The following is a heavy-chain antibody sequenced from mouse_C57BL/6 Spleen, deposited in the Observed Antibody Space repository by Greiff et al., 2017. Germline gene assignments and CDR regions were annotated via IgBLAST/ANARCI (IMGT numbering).Heavy chain of an antibody. D-gene: IGHD2-3*01. CDR1: GYSITSGYY. J-gene: IGHJ2*01. V-gene: IGHV3-6*01. CDR2: ISYDGSN. CDR3: ARDPDGFDY. Sequence: EVQLQQSGPGLVKPSQSLTLTCSVTGYSITSGYYWNWIRQFPGNKLEWMGYISYDGSNNYHPALKNRISITRDTSKNQFFLKLNSVTTEDTATYYCARDPDGFDYWGQGTTLTVSS.